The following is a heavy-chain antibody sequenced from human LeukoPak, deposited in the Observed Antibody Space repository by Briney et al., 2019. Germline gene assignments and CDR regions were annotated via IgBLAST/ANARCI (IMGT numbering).Heavy chain of an antibody. CDR1: GFTFSSYA. D-gene: IGHD2-21*02. Sequence: GGSLRLSCAASGFTFSSYAMSWVRQAPGKGLEWVSTVSGSGGSTYYADSVKGRFTISRDNSRDTLYLQMNSLRAEDTAVYYCAKDYAVVLTAIPCYFDYWGQGTLATVSS. CDR2: VSGSGGST. V-gene: IGHV3-23*01. CDR3: AKDYAVVLTAIPCYFDY. J-gene: IGHJ4*02.